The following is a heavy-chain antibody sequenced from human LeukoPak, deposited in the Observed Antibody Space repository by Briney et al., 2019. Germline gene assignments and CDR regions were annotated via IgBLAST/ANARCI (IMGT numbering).Heavy chain of an antibody. D-gene: IGHD3-10*01. CDR3: ARRSMVRGVIWFDP. Sequence: PSETLSLTCTVSGGSISNYYWSWIRQPPGKGLEWIGYIYTSGRTNYNPSLKSRVTISVDTSKNKFSLKLSSVTAADTAVYYCARRSMVRGVIWFDPWGQGTLVTVSS. V-gene: IGHV4-4*09. CDR1: GGSISNYY. J-gene: IGHJ5*02. CDR2: IYTSGRT.